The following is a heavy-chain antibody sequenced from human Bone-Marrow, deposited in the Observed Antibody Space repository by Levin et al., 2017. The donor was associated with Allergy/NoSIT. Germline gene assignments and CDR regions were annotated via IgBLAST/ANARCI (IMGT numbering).Heavy chain of an antibody. V-gene: IGHV3-23*01. J-gene: IGHJ4*02. CDR3: AKDLGWLQF. CDR2: ISGSGGST. D-gene: IGHD5-24*01. Sequence: GESLKISCAASGFTFSSYAMSWVRQAPGKGLEWVSAISGSGGSTYYADSVKGRFTISRDNSKNTLYLQMNSLRAEDTAVYYCAKDLGWLQFWGQGTLVTVSS. CDR1: GFTFSSYA.